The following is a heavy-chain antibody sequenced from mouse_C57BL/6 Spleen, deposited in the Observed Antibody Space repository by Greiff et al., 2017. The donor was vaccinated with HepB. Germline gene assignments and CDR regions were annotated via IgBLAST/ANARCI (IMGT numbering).Heavy chain of an antibody. CDR3: ARLYGYDVGWFAY. CDR1: GFTFSSYA. V-gene: IGHV5-4*01. CDR2: ISDGGSYT. Sequence: EVQRVESGGGLVKPGGSLKLSCAASGFTFSSYAMSWVRQTPEKRLEWVATISDGGSYTYYPDNVKGRFTISRDNAKNNLYLQMSHLKSEDTAMYYCARLYGYDVGWFAYWGQVTLVTVSA. J-gene: IGHJ3*01. D-gene: IGHD2-2*01.